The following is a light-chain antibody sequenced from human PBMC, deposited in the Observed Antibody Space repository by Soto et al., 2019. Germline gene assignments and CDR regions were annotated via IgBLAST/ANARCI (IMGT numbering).Light chain of an antibody. CDR3: ATWDASLQSWV. V-gene: IGLV1-44*01. Sequence: QSVLTQPPSVSGTPGQRVTISCSGSSSNIGSHLVNWYQQVPGTAPRLLIYTNNQRPSGAPDRFSDSKSGTSASLAISGLQSEDEAHYYCATWDASLQSWVFGGGTKVTVL. CDR1: SSNIGSHL. J-gene: IGLJ3*02. CDR2: TNN.